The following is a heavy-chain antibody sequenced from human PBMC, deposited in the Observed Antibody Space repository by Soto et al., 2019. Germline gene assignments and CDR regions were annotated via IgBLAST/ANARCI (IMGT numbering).Heavy chain of an antibody. D-gene: IGHD2-21*02. CDR2: LQTDGSHP. V-gene: IGHV3-74*01. Sequence: EVQLVESGGGLVQPGGSLRLSCVASGFTFDYYWMHWVRQAPGEGLMWVSRLQTDGSHPAYADSVKGRFTISRDHANKPRWLQMNGLRAEDTGVYECARGGDLDYWGQGPVVTVSS. J-gene: IGHJ4*02. CDR1: GFTFDYYW. CDR3: ARGGDLDY.